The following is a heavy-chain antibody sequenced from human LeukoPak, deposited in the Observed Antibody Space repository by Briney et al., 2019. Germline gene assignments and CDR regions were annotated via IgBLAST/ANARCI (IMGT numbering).Heavy chain of an antibody. J-gene: IGHJ4*02. V-gene: IGHV4-39*07. D-gene: IGHD3-3*01. CDR2: IYYSGST. CDR3: ARGNYDFWRIPIENDY. Sequence: SETLSLTCTVSGGSISSSSYYWGWIRQPPGKGLEWIGSIYYSGSTYYNPSLKSRVTISVDTSKNQFSLKLSSVTAADTAVYYCARGNYDFWRIPIENDYWGQGTLVTVSS. CDR1: GGSISSSSYY.